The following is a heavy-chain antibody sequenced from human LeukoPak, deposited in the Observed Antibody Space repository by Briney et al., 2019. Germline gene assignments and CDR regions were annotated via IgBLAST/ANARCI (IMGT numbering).Heavy chain of an antibody. J-gene: IGHJ3*02. CDR1: GYTFTIYA. CDR2: INAGNGNT. CDR3: AMCGGDCNTAFDI. Sequence: ASVKVSCKASGYTFTIYAMHWVRQAPGQRLEWMGWINAGNGNTIYSQKFQGRVTITRDTSASTAYMELSSLRSEDTAVYYCAMCGGDCNTAFDIWGQGTMVTVSS. D-gene: IGHD2-21*02. V-gene: IGHV1-3*01.